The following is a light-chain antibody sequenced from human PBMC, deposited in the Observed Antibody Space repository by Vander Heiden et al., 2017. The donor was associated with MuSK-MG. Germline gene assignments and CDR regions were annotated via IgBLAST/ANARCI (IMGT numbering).Light chain of an antibody. V-gene: IGKV3-15*01. Sequence: EIVMTQSPATLSVSPGEGATLSCRASQSVSNILVWYQQKPVQAPRLLIYGASTRATGIPARFSGSASGTEFTLTLISLQSEDFAIYYCQQENKWPQTFGQGTKVEIK. CDR2: GAS. CDR3: QQENKWPQT. J-gene: IGKJ1*01. CDR1: QSVSNI.